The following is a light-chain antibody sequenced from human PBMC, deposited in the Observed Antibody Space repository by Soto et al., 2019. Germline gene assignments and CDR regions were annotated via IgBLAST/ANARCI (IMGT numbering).Light chain of an antibody. CDR2: EVS. CDR3: TSYTTSRIWV. CDR1: SGDVGHYNY. V-gene: IGLV2-14*01. J-gene: IGLJ3*02. Sequence: QSALTQPASVSGSPGQSITISCTGSSGDVGHYNYVSWYQQHPGKAPKLMIYEVSNRPSGGANRFSGSKSGNTASLIISGLQAEDEADYYCTSYTTSRIWVFGRGTKLTVL.